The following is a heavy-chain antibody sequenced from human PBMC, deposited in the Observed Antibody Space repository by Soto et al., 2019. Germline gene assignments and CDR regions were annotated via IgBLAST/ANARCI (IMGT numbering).Heavy chain of an antibody. V-gene: IGHV1-69*15. D-gene: IGHD2-21*02. CDR1: GGTFSTSS. J-gene: IGHJ3*02. CDR3: ARGHEIGGNSDAFDI. CDR2: ILPIFGTA. Sequence: QVQLVQSGAEVKKPGSSVKVSCKASGGTFSTSSMNWVRQAPEQGPEWMGNILPIFGTADYAHKFQGRVTITANEATKTVYMELRSLLSADTAVYYCARGHEIGGNSDAFDIWGQGTVVTFSS.